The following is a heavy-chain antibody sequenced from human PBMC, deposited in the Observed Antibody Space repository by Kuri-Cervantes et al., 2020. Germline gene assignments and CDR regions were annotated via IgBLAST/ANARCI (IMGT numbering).Heavy chain of an antibody. Sequence: SETLSLTCTVSGGSISSSSYYWGWIRQPPGKGLEWIGSIYYNGSTYYNPSLKSRVTISVDTSKNQFSLKLSSVTAADTAVYYCASSGSYYYNWFDPWGQGTLVTVSS. D-gene: IGHD1-26*01. J-gene: IGHJ5*02. CDR2: IYYNGST. CDR3: ASSGSYYYNWFDP. V-gene: IGHV4-39*07. CDR1: GGSISSSSYY.